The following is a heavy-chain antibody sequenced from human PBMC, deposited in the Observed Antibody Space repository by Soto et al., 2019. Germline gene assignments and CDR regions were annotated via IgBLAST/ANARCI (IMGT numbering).Heavy chain of an antibody. J-gene: IGHJ6*02. CDR1: GGSISSDHYH. CDR2: ILYSGSV. D-gene: IGHD4-17*01. CDR3: VREDDGGDRDYYGLDV. V-gene: IGHV4-30-4*01. Sequence: QVQLQESGPGLVRPSQTLSLTCTVSGGSISSDHYHWTWIRQTPGKGLEWIGYILYSGSVCYNPSLQSRVTMSVDTSKNLFSLKLSSVTAADTAVYFCVREDDGGDRDYYGLDVWGQGTTVTVSS.